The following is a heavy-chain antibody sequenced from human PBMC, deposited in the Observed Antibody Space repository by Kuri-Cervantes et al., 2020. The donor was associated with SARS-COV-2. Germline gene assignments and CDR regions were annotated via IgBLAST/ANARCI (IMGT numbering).Heavy chain of an antibody. D-gene: IGHD5-12*01. CDR1: GFSISRYD. CDR2: IATDGDP. V-gene: IGHV3-13*05. Sequence: GGSLRLSCAVSGFSISRYDRRWVRQATGRGLEWVSPIATDGDPYYPGSVKGRFTISRENAKNSLYLQMNSLRAGDTAVYYCARGGRNSGYQEPDDYWGQGTLVTVSS. CDR3: ARGGRNSGYQEPDDY. J-gene: IGHJ4*02.